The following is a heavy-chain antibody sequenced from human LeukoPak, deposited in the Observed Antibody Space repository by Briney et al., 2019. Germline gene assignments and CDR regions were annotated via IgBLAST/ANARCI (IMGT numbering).Heavy chain of an antibody. CDR2: ISGSGGST. Sequence: GGSLRLSCAASGFTFSSYDMTWVRQAPGKGLEWVSAISGSGGSTYYAESVKGRFTISRDNSKNTLYLQMNSLRAEDTAVYYCVKDPRSRNYYDSSGYYVGFDYWGQGTLVTVSS. CDR1: GFTFSSYD. CDR3: VKDPRSRNYYDSSGYYVGFDY. D-gene: IGHD3-22*01. V-gene: IGHV3-23*01. J-gene: IGHJ4*02.